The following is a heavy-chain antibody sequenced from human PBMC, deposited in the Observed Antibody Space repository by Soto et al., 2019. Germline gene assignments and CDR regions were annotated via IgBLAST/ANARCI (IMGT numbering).Heavy chain of an antibody. V-gene: IGHV1-58*02. CDR2: IVVGSGNT. CDR1: GFTFTSSA. D-gene: IGHD5-12*01. CDR3: AAGGVDIVATDDAFDI. Sequence: QMQLVQSGPEVKKPGTSVKVSCKASGFTFTSSAMQWVRQARGQRLEWIGWIVVGSGNTNYAQKCQERVTITRDMXTVXAYMELSSLRSEDTAVYYCAAGGVDIVATDDAFDIWGQGTMVTVSS. J-gene: IGHJ3*02.